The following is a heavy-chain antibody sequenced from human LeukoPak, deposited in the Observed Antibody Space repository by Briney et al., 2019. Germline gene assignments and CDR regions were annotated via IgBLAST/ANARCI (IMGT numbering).Heavy chain of an antibody. Sequence: SETLSLTCTVSGGSISSSYWSWIRQPPGKGLEWIGYIHYSGSTNYNPSLKSRATISVDTSKAHFSLRLSSATAADTAVYYCARHDPGWFDTWGQGTLVTVSS. V-gene: IGHV4-59*08. CDR2: IHYSGST. CDR1: GGSISSSY. D-gene: IGHD7-27*01. CDR3: ARHDPGWFDT. J-gene: IGHJ5*02.